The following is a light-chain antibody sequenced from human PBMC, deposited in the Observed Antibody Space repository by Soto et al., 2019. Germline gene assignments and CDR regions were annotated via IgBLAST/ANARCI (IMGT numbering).Light chain of an antibody. CDR2: KAS. CDR3: QQHNSYS. J-gene: IGKJ1*01. Sequence: DIQMTQSPSTLSASVGDRVTITCRASQSLGSWLAWYQQKPGKAPKLLIYKASTLENRVPSRFSGSGSGTDFTLTITSLQPDDFATYYCQQHNSYSFGQGTKVDIK. CDR1: QSLGSW. V-gene: IGKV1-5*03.